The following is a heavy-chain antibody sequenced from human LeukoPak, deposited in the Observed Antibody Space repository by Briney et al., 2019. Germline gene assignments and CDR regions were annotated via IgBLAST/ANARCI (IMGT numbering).Heavy chain of an antibody. V-gene: IGHV4-59*01. J-gene: IGHJ4*02. D-gene: IGHD2-15*01. Sequence: NPSETLSLTCTVSGGSISSYYWSWLRQPPGKGLEWIGYIYYSGSTNYNPSLKSRVTISVDTSKNQFSLKLSSVTAADTAVYYCARDQCSGGSCYAYWGQGTLVTVSS. CDR2: IYYSGST. CDR1: GGSISSYY. CDR3: ARDQCSGGSCYAY.